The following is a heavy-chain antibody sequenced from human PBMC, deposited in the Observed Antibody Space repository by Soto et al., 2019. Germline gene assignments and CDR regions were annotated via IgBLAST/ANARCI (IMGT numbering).Heavy chain of an antibody. CDR1: GFTFSNAW. CDR2: ISGSGGST. J-gene: IGHJ4*02. D-gene: IGHD5-18*01. Sequence: PGGSLRLSCAASGFTFSNAWMSWVRQAPGKGLEWVSAISGSGGSTYYADSVKGRFTISRDNSRNTLYLQMNSLRAEDTAVYYCAKDRSGYSYGYGYFDYWGQGTLVTVSS. CDR3: AKDRSGYSYGYGYFDY. V-gene: IGHV3-23*01.